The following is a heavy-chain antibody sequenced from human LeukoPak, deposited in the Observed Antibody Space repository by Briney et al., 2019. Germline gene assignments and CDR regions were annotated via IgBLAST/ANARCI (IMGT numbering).Heavy chain of an antibody. CDR3: AKDEAQYFQH. J-gene: IGHJ1*01. V-gene: IGHV3-30*02. CDR1: GFTFSSYG. Sequence: PGGSLRLSCAASGFTFSSYGMHWVRQAPGKGLEWVAFIRYDGSNKYYADPVKGRFTISRDNSKNTLYLQMNSLRVEDTAVYYCAKDEAQYFQHWGQGTLVTVSA. CDR2: IRYDGSNK.